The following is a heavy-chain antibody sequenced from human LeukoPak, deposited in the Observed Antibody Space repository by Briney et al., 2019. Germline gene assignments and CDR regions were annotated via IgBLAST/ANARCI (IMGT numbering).Heavy chain of an antibody. CDR3: ARDPAQSYYTDV. CDR2: INPNSRGT. Sequence: ASVKVSCKASGYSFTGYYIHWVRQAPGQGLEWMGWINPNSRGTNYAQKFQGRVTTTRDTSISTAYMELSSLTSDDTAVYYCARDPAQSYYTDVWGIGTTVTVSS. V-gene: IGHV1-2*02. CDR1: GYSFTGYY. J-gene: IGHJ6*03.